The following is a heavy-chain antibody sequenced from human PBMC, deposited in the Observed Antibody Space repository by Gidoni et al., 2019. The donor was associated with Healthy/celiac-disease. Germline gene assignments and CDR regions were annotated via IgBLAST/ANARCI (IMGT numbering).Heavy chain of an antibody. CDR3: ARVQRFYFDY. D-gene: IGHD6-25*01. J-gene: IGHJ4*02. Sequence: QVQLVESGGGVVQPGRSLRLSCAASGFTFSSYAMHWVRQAPGKGLEWVAVISHDGSNKYYADSVKGRFTISRDNSKNTLYLQMNSLRAEDTAVYYCARVQRFYFDYWGQGTLVTVSS. CDR2: ISHDGSNK. V-gene: IGHV3-30-3*01. CDR1: GFTFSSYA.